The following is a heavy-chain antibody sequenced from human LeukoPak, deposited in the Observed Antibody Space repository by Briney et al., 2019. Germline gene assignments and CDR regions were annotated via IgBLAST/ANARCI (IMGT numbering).Heavy chain of an antibody. CDR2: ISAGGGSS. Sequence: GGSLRLSCAASGFTFTTYFMSWVRQAPGKGLEWVSGISAGGGSSYYADSVKGRFTISRDNSKNTLYLQMSSLRAEDTAVYYCAKEGFDSWGQGTLVTVSS. V-gene: IGHV3-23*01. CDR1: GFTFTTYF. CDR3: AKEGFDS. J-gene: IGHJ4*02.